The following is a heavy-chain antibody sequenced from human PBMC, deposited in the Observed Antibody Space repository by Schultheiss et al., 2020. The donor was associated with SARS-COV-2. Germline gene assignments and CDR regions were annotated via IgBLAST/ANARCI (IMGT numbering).Heavy chain of an antibody. Sequence: SQTLSLTCSVSGGSISSYYWSWIRQPPGKGLEWIGYIYYSGSTNYNPSLKSRVTISVDTSKNQFSLKLSSVTAADTAVYYCARSGPEYFQHWGQGTLVTVSS. D-gene: IGHD5-12*01. CDR1: GGSISSYY. V-gene: IGHV4-59*12. CDR2: IYYSGST. J-gene: IGHJ1*01. CDR3: ARSGPEYFQH.